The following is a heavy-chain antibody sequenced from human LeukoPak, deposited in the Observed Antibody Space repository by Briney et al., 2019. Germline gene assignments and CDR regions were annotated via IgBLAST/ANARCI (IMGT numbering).Heavy chain of an antibody. CDR1: GFTFGTYS. CDR2: ISGSGSYI. Sequence: TGGSLRLPCAASGFTFGTYSMNWVRQAPGKGLEWVSYISGSGSYIYYADSVKGRFTISRDNGKNSLYLQMNSLRAEDTAVYYCAMATDSYQFDYWGQGTLVTVSS. D-gene: IGHD5-24*01. V-gene: IGHV3-21*01. J-gene: IGHJ4*02. CDR3: AMATDSYQFDY.